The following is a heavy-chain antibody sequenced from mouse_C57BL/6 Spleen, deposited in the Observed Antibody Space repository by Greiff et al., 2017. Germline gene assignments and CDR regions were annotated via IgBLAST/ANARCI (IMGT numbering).Heavy chain of an antibody. CDR3: ARKRFYAMDY. CDR2: INPNNGGT. J-gene: IGHJ4*01. CDR1: GYTFTDYN. V-gene: IGHV1-18*01. Sequence: EVQLQESGPELVKPGASVKIPCKASGYTFTDYNMDWVKQSHGKSLEWIGDINPNNGGTIYNQKFKGKATLTVDKSSSTAYLELRSLTSEDTAVYYCARKRFYAMDYWGQGTSVTVSS.